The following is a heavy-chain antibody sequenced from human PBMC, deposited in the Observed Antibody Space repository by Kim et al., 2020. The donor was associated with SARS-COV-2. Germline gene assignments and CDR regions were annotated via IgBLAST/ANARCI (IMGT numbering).Heavy chain of an antibody. D-gene: IGHD3-9*01. CDR3: VRSFYPNVYFDWLSNGMDV. CDR1: GYTFTSYA. CDR2: INTNTGNP. J-gene: IGHJ6*02. V-gene: IGHV7-4-1*02. Sequence: ASVKVSCKASGYTFTSYAMNWVRQAPGQGLEWMGWINTNTGNPTYAQGFTGRFVFSLDTSVSTAYLQISSLKAEDTAVYYCVRSFYPNVYFDWLSNGMDVWGQGTTVTVSS.